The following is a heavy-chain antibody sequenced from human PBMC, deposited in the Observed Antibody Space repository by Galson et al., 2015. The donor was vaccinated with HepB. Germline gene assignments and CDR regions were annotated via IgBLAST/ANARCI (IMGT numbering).Heavy chain of an antibody. CDR2: ISSSSSTI. V-gene: IGHV3-48*02. D-gene: IGHD5-12*01. CDR1: GFTFSYYN. J-gene: IGHJ3*02. Sequence: SLRLSCAASGFTFSYYNMDWVRQAPGKGLVWVSYISSSSSTIYYAESVKGRFTISRDNANNSLYLQMNSLRDEDTAVYYCARDNMVAGAVDIWGQGTMVTVSS. CDR3: ARDNMVAGAVDI.